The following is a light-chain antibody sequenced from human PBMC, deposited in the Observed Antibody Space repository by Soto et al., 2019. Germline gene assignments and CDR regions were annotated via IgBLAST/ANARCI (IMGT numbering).Light chain of an antibody. Sequence: EIVLTQSPGSLSLSPGERATLSCRASQSVSSSYLAWYQQKPGQPPRVLIYGASSRATGIPERFSGSGSGTDFTLTISRLEPEDFAVYYCQQYGSSPWTFGQGTKVDIK. CDR3: QQYGSSPWT. V-gene: IGKV3-20*01. J-gene: IGKJ1*01. CDR2: GAS. CDR1: QSVSSSY.